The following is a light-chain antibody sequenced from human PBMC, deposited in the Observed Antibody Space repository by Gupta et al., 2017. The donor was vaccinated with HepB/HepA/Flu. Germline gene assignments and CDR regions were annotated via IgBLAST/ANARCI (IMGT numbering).Light chain of an antibody. CDR2: GAS. J-gene: IGKJ2*01. V-gene: IGKV3-20*01. CDR1: QSVSRSY. CDR3: QQYGNSPPYT. Sequence: EIVLTQSPGTLSLSPGERATLSCRASQSVSRSYLAWYQQKPGQAPRLLIYGASSRATGIPDRFSGSGSGTDFTLTISRLEPEDFAVYDCQQYGNSPPYTFGQGTNLEIK.